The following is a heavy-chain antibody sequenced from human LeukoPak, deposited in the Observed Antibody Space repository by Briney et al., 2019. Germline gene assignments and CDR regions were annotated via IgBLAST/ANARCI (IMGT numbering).Heavy chain of an antibody. CDR1: RFNFRSYS. Sequence: GGSLRLSCAASRFNFRSYSMNWVRQAPGKGLEWVSYISSLSGTIYYADSVKGRFIISRDNAKSSLFLQMNSLRAEDTSVYYCARAKPKNMVRGLIMRRESRYYFDYWGQGTLVTVSS. D-gene: IGHD3-10*01. V-gene: IGHV3-48*01. CDR2: ISSLSGTI. J-gene: IGHJ4*02. CDR3: ARAKPKNMVRGLIMRRESRYYFDY.